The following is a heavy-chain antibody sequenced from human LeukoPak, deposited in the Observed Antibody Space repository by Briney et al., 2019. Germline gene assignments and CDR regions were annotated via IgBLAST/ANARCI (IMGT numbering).Heavy chain of an antibody. D-gene: IGHD6-19*01. CDR2: IYHSGST. V-gene: IGHV4-4*02. J-gene: IGHJ3*02. Sequence: PSETLSLTCTVSGGSISSSNWWSWVRQPPGKGLEWIGEIYHSGSTNYNPSLKSRVTISVDKSKNQFSLKLSSVTAADTAVYYCAKIAVAGDDAFDIWGQGTMVTVSS. CDR1: GGSISSSNW. CDR3: AKIAVAGDDAFDI.